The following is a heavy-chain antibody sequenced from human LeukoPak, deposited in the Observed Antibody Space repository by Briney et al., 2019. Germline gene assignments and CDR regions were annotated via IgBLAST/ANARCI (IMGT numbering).Heavy chain of an antibody. V-gene: IGHV1-69*05. J-gene: IGHJ4*02. CDR3: ARDSVLEWLLSGLDY. CDR1: GGTFSSYA. CDR2: IIPIFGTA. Sequence: VASVKVSCKASGGTFSSYAISWVRQAPGQGLEWMGGIIPIFGTANYAQKFQGRVTITTDESTSTAYMELSSLRSEGTAVYYCARDSVLEWLLSGLDYWGQGTLVTVSS. D-gene: IGHD3-3*01.